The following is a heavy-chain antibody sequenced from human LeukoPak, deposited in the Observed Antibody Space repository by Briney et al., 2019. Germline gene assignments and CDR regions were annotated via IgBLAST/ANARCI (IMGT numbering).Heavy chain of an antibody. CDR3: AKSPIELVGATYFDY. Sequence: GGSLRLSCAASGFTFDDYAMHWVRQAPGKGLEWVSGISWNSGSIGYADSVKGRFTISRDNAKNSLYLQMNSLRAEDTALYYCAKSPIELVGATYFDYWGQGTLVTVSS. J-gene: IGHJ4*02. V-gene: IGHV3-9*01. CDR1: GFTFDDYA. D-gene: IGHD1-26*01. CDR2: ISWNSGSI.